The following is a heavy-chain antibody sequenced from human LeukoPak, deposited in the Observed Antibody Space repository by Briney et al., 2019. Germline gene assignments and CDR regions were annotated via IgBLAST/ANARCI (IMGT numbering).Heavy chain of an antibody. Sequence: GGSLSLSCAVSGFVFSDYVFHWVRQAPGKGLEWVAVTRFDGSIKQYADSVKGRFTISRDDSKNTLYLQMNFLKSEDTAVYYCARWGRTRQYYFRYWGQGTLVTVSS. J-gene: IGHJ4*02. D-gene: IGHD1-1*01. CDR3: ARWGRTRQYYFRY. CDR1: GFVFSDYV. V-gene: IGHV3-33*01. CDR2: TRFDGSIK.